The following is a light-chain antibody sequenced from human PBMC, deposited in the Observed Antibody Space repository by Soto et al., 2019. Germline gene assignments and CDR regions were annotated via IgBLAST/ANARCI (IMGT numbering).Light chain of an antibody. CDR2: RNN. Sequence: QSVLTQPPSASGTPGQRVTISCSGSSSNIGSNYVYWYHQLPGTAPNLLIYRNNQRPSGVPARFSGAKYGTSASLAISGLRYEDEDDYYCAAWDDSLSGWVFGGGTQVTVL. V-gene: IGLV1-47*01. CDR1: SSNIGSNY. J-gene: IGLJ3*02. CDR3: AAWDDSLSGWV.